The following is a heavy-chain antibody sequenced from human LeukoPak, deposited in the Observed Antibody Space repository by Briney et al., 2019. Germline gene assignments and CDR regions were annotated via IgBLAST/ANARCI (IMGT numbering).Heavy chain of an antibody. CDR1: GFTLRSYD. V-gene: IGHV3-23*01. CDR3: AKEYSGYDFDY. D-gene: IGHD5-12*01. J-gene: IGHJ4*02. Sequence: GGSLRLSCAASGFTLRSYDMSWARQAPGKGLEWVAATSGSGVNSYYADSVRGRFTISRDNSQNTLYLQMDSLRAEDTALYYCAKEYSGYDFDYWGQGTLVTVSS. CDR2: TSGSGVNS.